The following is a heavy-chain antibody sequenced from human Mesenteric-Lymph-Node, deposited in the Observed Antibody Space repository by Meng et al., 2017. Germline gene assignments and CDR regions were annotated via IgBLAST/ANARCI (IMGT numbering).Heavy chain of an antibody. V-gene: IGHV4-30-4*01. CDR3: ARVGPGGHYLPYYFNY. CDR1: GASIYSGDYY. CDR2: IYYIGNT. Sequence: QVQLQESGPGLVKPSQTLSLTCTVSGASIYSGDYYWSWIRQSPVKGLEWIGYIYYIGNTYYNPSLKSRVTISVHSSNNQFSLKLSSVTAADTAVYYCARVGPGGHYLPYYFNYWGQGTLVTVSS. D-gene: IGHD4-23*01. J-gene: IGHJ4*02.